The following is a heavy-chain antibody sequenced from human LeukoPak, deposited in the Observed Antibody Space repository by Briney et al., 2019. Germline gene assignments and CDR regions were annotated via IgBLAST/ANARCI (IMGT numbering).Heavy chain of an antibody. CDR1: GGSISNYY. J-gene: IGHJ4*02. CDR2: IYYTETA. Sequence: PSETLSLTCTVSGGSISNYYWSWIRQPPGKGVEWIGYIYYTETANYIPSLKGRITISIDTSKNQSSLKLNSATAADTAVYYCARHELGYCLGGTCLSSFNYWGQGTLVTVSS. D-gene: IGHD2-15*01. V-gene: IGHV4-59*08. CDR3: ARHELGYCLGGTCLSSFNY.